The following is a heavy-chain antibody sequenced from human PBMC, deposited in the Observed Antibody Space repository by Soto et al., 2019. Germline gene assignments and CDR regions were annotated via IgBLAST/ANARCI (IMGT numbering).Heavy chain of an antibody. J-gene: IGHJ3*02. Sequence: GESLKISCTASGYSFTTYWIAWVRQVPGQGLEWMGIIYPADSNLRYSPSFRGQVTISADKSISTAYLQWRGLKAPDTAMYYCARPYDSGRLDAYDIWGQGTMVTVSS. CDR3: ARPYDSGRLDAYDI. D-gene: IGHD3-22*01. V-gene: IGHV5-51*01. CDR1: GYSFTTYW. CDR2: IYPADSNL.